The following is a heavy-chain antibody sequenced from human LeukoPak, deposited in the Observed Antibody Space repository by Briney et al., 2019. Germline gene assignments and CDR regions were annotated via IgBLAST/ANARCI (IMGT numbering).Heavy chain of an antibody. CDR2: INPNSGGT. D-gene: IGHD3-22*01. J-gene: IGHJ4*02. CDR3: AKRITYYYDSSGYYDFDY. V-gene: IGHV1-2*02. Sequence: ASVKVSCKASGYTFTGYYMHWVRQAPGQGLEWMGWINPNSGGTNYAQKFQGRVTMTRDTSISTAYMELSRLRSDDTAVYYCAKRITYYYDSSGYYDFDYWGQGTLVTVSS. CDR1: GYTFTGYY.